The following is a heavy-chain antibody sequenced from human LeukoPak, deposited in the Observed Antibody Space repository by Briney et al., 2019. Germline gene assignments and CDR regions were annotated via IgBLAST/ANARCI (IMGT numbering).Heavy chain of an antibody. V-gene: IGHV3-30*04. CDR1: GFTFSSYA. D-gene: IGHD4-23*01. CDR3: ARDYGGNSRGAFDI. J-gene: IGHJ3*02. CDR2: ISYDGSNK. Sequence: GGSLRLSCAASGFTFSSYAMHWVRQAPGKGLEWVAVISYDGSNKYYADSVKGRFTISRDNSKNTLYLQMNSLRAEDTAVYYCARDYGGNSRGAFDIWGQGTMVTVSS.